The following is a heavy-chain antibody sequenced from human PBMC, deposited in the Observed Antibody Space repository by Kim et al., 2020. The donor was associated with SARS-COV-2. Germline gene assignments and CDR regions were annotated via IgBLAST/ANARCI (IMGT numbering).Heavy chain of an antibody. D-gene: IGHD6-13*01. V-gene: IGHV3-23*01. CDR3: AKDNPYSSSWYTPYYYGMDV. J-gene: IGHJ6*02. Sequence: RFTISRDNSKNTLYLQMNSLRAEDTAVHYCAKDNPYSSSWYTPYYYGMDVWGQGTTVTVSS.